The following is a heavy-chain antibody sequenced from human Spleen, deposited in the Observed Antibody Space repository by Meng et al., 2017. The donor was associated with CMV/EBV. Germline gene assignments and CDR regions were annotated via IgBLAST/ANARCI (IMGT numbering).Heavy chain of an antibody. J-gene: IGHJ4*02. V-gene: IGHV3-23*03. D-gene: IGHD1-1*01. Sequence: GESLKISCAASGFTFSNYAVSWVRQAPGRGLEWVSVIYRRGSPTLYSDSVKGRFIISRDNSKNTLYLQMNSLRDEDTALYYCARYEETGRADSSPHLDYWGQGILVTVSS. CDR3: ARYEETGRADSSPHLDY. CDR2: IYRRGSPT. CDR1: GFTFSNYA.